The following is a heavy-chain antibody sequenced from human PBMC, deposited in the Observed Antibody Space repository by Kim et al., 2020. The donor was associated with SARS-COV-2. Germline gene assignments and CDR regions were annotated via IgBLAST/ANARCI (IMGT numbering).Heavy chain of an antibody. CDR1: GGSISSSSYY. CDR3: ARLLLWFGEVCGWFDP. D-gene: IGHD3-10*01. V-gene: IGHV4-39*01. CDR2: IYYSGST. Sequence: SETLSLTCTVSGGSISSSSYYWGWIRQPPGKGLEWIGSIYYSGSTYYNPSLKSRVTISVDTSKNQFSLKLSSVTAAETAVYYCARLLLWFGEVCGWFDPWGQGTLVTVSS. J-gene: IGHJ5*02.